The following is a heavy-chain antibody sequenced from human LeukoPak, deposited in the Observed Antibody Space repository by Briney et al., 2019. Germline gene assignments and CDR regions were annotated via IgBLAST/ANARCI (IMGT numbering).Heavy chain of an antibody. V-gene: IGHV3-33*01. D-gene: IGHD2-2*01. CDR2: IWYDGSNK. J-gene: IGHJ4*02. CDR3: ARDGCSLTSCFEN. CDR1: GFTFSSYG. Sequence: GGSLRLSCAASGFTFSSYGMHWVRQAPGKGLEWVAVIWYDGSNKYYADSVKGRFTISGDSSQSTLYLQMNSLRVEDTAVYYCARDGCSLTSCFENWGQGTLVTVSS.